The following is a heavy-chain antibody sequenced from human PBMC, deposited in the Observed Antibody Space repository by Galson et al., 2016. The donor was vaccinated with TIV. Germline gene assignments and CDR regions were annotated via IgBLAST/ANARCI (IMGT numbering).Heavy chain of an antibody. CDR1: TFTFRNYA. CDR3: AKNTVLDYDFWSSHPRSLDS. V-gene: IGHV3-23*01. D-gene: IGHD3-3*01. Sequence: SLRLSCAASTFTFRNYAMSWVRQSPGKGLEWVATISGFGSNTYYPDSVKGRFTVSRDNSKDTLYLQMNSLGAGDTALYFCAKNTVLDYDFWSSHPRSLDSWGQGTLVSVSS. CDR2: ISGFGSNT. J-gene: IGHJ4*02.